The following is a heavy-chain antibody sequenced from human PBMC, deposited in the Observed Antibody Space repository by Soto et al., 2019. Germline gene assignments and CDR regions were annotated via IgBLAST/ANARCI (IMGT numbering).Heavy chain of an antibody. Sequence: SDTLSLTCAVSGSSFSGYYWSEIRQAPGQGLEWIGEINHSGSTNYKPSLKSRVTISVDTSKNQFSRKLNSVTGADTAVYDCARSDFWRGCLDYWGQGTLVSVAS. J-gene: IGHJ4*02. V-gene: IGHV4-34*01. D-gene: IGHD3-3*01. CDR1: GSSFSGYY. CDR2: INHSGST. CDR3: ARSDFWRGCLDY.